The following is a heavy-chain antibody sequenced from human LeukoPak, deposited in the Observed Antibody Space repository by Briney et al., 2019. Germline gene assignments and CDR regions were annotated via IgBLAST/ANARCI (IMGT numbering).Heavy chain of an antibody. Sequence: AGGSLRLSCAASGFTFSSYSMNWVRQSRGKGLEWVSSISSSSSYIYYADSVKGRFTISRDSSKNTLFLHMNTLRAEDTAIYYCAKDRTVGASYWYFDLWGRGTLVTVSS. J-gene: IGHJ2*01. CDR2: ISSSSSYI. D-gene: IGHD1-26*01. CDR3: AKDRTVGASYWYFDL. CDR1: GFTFSSYS. V-gene: IGHV3-21*04.